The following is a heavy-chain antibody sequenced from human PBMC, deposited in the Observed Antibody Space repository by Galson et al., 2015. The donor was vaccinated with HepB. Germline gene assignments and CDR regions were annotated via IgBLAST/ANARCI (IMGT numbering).Heavy chain of an antibody. CDR1: GGTFSHTA. D-gene: IGHD1-14*01. CDR2: IIPIVDKP. V-gene: IGHV1-69*13. CDR3: ARDRSTSEPYDAFDV. J-gene: IGHJ3*01. Sequence: SVKVSCKASGGTFSHTAISWVRQAPGPGLEWLGGIIPIVDKPYIAQKFRGRLTITADASTHTVYMELDSLRSEDTAVYFCARDRSTSEPYDAFDVWGQGTMLTVSS.